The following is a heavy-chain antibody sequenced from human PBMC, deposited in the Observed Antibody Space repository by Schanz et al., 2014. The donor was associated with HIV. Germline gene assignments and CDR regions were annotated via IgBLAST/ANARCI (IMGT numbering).Heavy chain of an antibody. D-gene: IGHD2-21*02. V-gene: IGHV3-NL1*01. CDR2: VIGSGGIT. CDR3: ARAGVTDRFDH. CDR1: GFTFSSYG. J-gene: IGHJ4*02. Sequence: QVQLVESGGGVVQPGRSLRLSCAASGFTFSSYGMHWVRQAPGRGLEWVSTVIGSGGITYYADSVKGRFTVSRDNSKNTLYLQMNSLRDEDTAVYYCARAGVTDRFDHWGQGTLVTVSS.